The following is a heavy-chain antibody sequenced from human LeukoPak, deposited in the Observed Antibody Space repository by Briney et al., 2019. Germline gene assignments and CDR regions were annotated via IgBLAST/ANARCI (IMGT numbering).Heavy chain of an antibody. CDR1: GYTFTGYY. D-gene: IGHD2-2*01. Sequence: GASVKVSCKASGYTFTGYYMHWVRQAPGQGLEWMGWINPNSGGTNYAQKFQGRVTMTRDTSISTAYMELSRLRSDDTAVYYCARDYLGSTRGWFDPWGQGTLVTVSS. J-gene: IGHJ5*02. CDR3: ARDYLGSTRGWFDP. V-gene: IGHV1-2*02. CDR2: INPNSGGT.